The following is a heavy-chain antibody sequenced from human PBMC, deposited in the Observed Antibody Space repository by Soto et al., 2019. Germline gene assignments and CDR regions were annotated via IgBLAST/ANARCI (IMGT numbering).Heavy chain of an antibody. CDR1: GGTFSSYA. D-gene: IGHD6-19*01. CDR2: IIPIFGTA. Sequence: QVQLVQSGAEVKKPGSSVKVSCKASGGTFSSYAISWVRQAPGQGLEWMGGIIPIFGTANYAQKFQGRVTINADESTSTAYMGLSSLRSEDTAVYYCARGGVAVAGRGDLDYWGQGTLVTVSS. CDR3: ARGGVAVAGRGDLDY. V-gene: IGHV1-69*12. J-gene: IGHJ4*02.